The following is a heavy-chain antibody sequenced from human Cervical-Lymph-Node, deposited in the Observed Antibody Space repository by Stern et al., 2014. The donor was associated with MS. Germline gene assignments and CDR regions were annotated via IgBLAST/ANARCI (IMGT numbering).Heavy chain of an antibody. CDR1: GYSFTYHA. J-gene: IGHJ3*02. D-gene: IGHD6-13*01. V-gene: IGHV7-4-1*01. CDR2: INTDTGNP. Sequence: QVQLVQSGSELKKPGASVKVSCKASGYSFTYHAINWVRQAPGQGLEWMGWINTDTGNPTYAEGFTGRFVFSLDTSVTTAYLQIRSLKAEDTAVYYCAREAGQSDAFDIWGQGTMVTVSS. CDR3: AREAGQSDAFDI.